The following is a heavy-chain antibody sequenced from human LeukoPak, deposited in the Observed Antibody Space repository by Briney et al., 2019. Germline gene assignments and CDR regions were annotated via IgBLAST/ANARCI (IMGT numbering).Heavy chain of an antibody. D-gene: IGHD3-3*01. CDR1: GGSISSYY. V-gene: IGHV4-59*01. Sequence: PSETLSLTCTVSGGSISSYYWSWIRQPPGKGLEWIGYIYYSGSTNYNPSLKSRVTISVDTSKSQFSLKLSSVTAADTAVYYCARSDFWSGFDYWGQGTLVTVSS. J-gene: IGHJ4*02. CDR2: IYYSGST. CDR3: ARSDFWSGFDY.